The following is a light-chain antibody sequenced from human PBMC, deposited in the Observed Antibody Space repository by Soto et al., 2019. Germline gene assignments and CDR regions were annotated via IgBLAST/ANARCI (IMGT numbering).Light chain of an antibody. CDR1: QSFSSRY. CDR3: QQYGSSGT. V-gene: IGKV3-20*01. CDR2: GAS. Sequence: ENVLTQSPGILSLSPGERATLSCRASQSFSSRYLAWYQQKPGLAPRLLIYGASTRATGVPDRFSGSGSGTDFTLTISRLEPEDFAVYYCQQYGSSGTFGQGTKV. J-gene: IGKJ1*01.